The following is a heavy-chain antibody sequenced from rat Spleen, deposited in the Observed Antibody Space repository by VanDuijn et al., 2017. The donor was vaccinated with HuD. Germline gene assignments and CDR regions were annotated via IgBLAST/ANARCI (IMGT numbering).Heavy chain of an antibody. CDR2: IWGNGNT. V-gene: IGHV2-13*01. J-gene: IGHJ3*01. D-gene: IGHD1-12*02. Sequence: QVKLKESGPGLVQPSQTLSLTCTVSGFSLTSYTVSWVRQPPGKGLEWMGVIWGNGNTNYNSPLKSRLSISWDTSKSQVFLKMNSLQTEDTAIYFCTRDHSYWGSYYPGGFAYWGQGTLVTVSS. CDR1: GFSLTSYT. CDR3: TRDHSYWGSYYPGGFAY.